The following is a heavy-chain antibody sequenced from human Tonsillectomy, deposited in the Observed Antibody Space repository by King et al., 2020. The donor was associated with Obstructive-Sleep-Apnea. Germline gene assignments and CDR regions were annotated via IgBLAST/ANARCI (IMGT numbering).Heavy chain of an antibody. CDR2: IYTSGGT. Sequence: VQLQESGPGLVKPSETLSLTCTVSCGPISSYYWGWVRQPPGKGLEGIVRIYTSGGTNYNPPLQSRVTNSVDTSKNPFSLKLSSVTAADTAVYYCAREDSSSWRGMDVWGQGTTVTVSS. J-gene: IGHJ6*02. CDR3: AREDSSSWRGMDV. V-gene: IGHV4-4*07. CDR1: CGPISSYY. D-gene: IGHD6-13*01.